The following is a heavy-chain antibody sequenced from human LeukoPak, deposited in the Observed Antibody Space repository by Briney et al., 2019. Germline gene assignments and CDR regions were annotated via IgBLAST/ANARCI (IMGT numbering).Heavy chain of an antibody. D-gene: IGHD3-10*01. Sequence: SETLSRTCTLSGGSISSYYWTWIRQPPGKGLKLIGYIYYSGSTNYNPSLKSRVTISVHTSKNQFSLKLSSVSAADTAVYYCARGVISTDAFDIWGQGTMVTVSS. CDR2: IYYSGST. J-gene: IGHJ3*02. CDR1: GGSISSYY. V-gene: IGHV4-59*01. CDR3: ARGVISTDAFDI.